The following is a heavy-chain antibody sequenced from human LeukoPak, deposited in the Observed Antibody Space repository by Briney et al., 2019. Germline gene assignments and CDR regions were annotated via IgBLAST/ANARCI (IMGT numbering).Heavy chain of an antibody. V-gene: IGHV4-39*01. CDR2: VYYTGST. CDR3: VRRHGYFDI. J-gene: IGHJ3*02. Sequence: XETLSLTCTVSGGSISSTCCYWGWVRQSPGKGLEWVASVYYTGSTYYNPSLKSRVTISVDTSNNQFSLKLSSVTAADTAVYYCVRRHGYFDIWGQGTVVTVSS. D-gene: IGHD5-24*01. CDR1: GGSISSTCCY.